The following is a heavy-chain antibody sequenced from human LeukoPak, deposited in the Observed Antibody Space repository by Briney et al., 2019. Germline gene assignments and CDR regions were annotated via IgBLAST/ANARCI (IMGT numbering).Heavy chain of an antibody. D-gene: IGHD2-15*01. V-gene: IGHV3-30*02. CDR3: AKVADGSADY. Sequence: PGGSLRLSCAASGFTFISYGMHWVRQAPGKGLEWVAFIRYDGGNKYYADSVKGRFTISRDNSKNTLYLQMNSLRAEDTAVYYCAKVADGSADYWGQGTLVTVSS. J-gene: IGHJ4*02. CDR2: IRYDGGNK. CDR1: GFTFISYG.